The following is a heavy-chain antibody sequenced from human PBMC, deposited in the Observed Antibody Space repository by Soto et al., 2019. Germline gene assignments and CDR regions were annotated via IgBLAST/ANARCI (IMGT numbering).Heavy chain of an antibody. Sequence: QVQLQESGPGLVKPSGTLSLTCAVSSGSISSSNWWSWVRQPPGKGLEWIGEIYHSGSTNYNPSLKRRVTISVDKSKNQFSLKLSSVTAADTAVYYCARVSYCSSTSCYGGGAFDIWGQGTMVTVSS. CDR2: IYHSGST. J-gene: IGHJ3*02. CDR3: ARVSYCSSTSCYGGGAFDI. CDR1: SGSISSSNW. V-gene: IGHV4-4*02. D-gene: IGHD2-2*01.